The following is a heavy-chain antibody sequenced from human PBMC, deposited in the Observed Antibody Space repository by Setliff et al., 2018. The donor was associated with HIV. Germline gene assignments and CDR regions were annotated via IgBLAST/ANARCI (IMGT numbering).Heavy chain of an antibody. D-gene: IGHD3-3*01. V-gene: IGHV1-69*13. CDR2: IIPIFGTI. CDR3: TSYYTDYPRAFDI. J-gene: IGHJ3*02. Sequence: SVKVSCKASGGTFDSYAISWVRQAPGQGLEWMGGIIPIFGTINYAQKFQGRVTITADESTSTAYMELSSLRSEDTAVYFCTSYYTDYPRAFDIWGQGTMVTFSS. CDR1: GGTFDSYA.